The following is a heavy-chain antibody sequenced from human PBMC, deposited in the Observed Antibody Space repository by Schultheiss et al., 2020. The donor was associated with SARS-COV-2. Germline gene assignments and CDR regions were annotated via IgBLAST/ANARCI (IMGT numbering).Heavy chain of an antibody. CDR2: IKSKTDGGTT. V-gene: IGHV3-15*01. D-gene: IGHD3-10*01. CDR1: GFTFSNAW. CDR3: TTELVTMVQGALGYFDY. Sequence: GGSLRLSCAASGFTFSNAWMSWVRQAPGKGLEWVGRIKSKTDGGTTDYAAPVKGRFTISRDDSKNTLYLQMNSLKTEDTAVYYCTTELVTMVQGALGYFDYWGQGPRVTVSS. J-gene: IGHJ4*02.